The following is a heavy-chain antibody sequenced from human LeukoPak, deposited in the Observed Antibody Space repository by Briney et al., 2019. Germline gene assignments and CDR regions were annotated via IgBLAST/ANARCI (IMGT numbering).Heavy chain of an antibody. V-gene: IGHV3-7*01. Sequence: GGSVRLFCAASTFTFSSYWMTWPRQAPGKGLEWVANIKQDGSEKYYVDSVKGRFTISREHAKNPLDLQMNRLRAEDTAVYYCARGASYYYYYYMDVWRKGPTVTVSS. CDR1: TFTFSSYW. CDR2: IKQDGSEK. J-gene: IGHJ6*03. CDR3: ARGASYYYYYYMDV.